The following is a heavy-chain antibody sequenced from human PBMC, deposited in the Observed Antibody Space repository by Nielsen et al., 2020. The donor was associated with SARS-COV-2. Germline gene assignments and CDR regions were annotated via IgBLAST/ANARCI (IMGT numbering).Heavy chain of an antibody. V-gene: IGHV4-59*01. D-gene: IGHD1-26*01. CDR3: ARGEWELLPEDYYYYYGMDV. CDR1: GGSISSYY. CDR2: IYYSGST. Sequence: SETLSLTCTVSGGSISSYYWSWIRQPPGKGLEWIGYIYYSGSTNYNPSLKSRVTISVDTSKNQFSLKLSSVTAADTAVYYCARGEWELLPEDYYYYYGMDVWGQGTTVTVSS. J-gene: IGHJ6*02.